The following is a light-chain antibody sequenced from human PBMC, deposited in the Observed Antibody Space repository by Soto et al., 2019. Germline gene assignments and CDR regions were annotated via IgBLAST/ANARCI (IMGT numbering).Light chain of an antibody. CDR2: GAS. J-gene: IGKJ1*01. CDR1: QSVSSSF. V-gene: IGKV3-20*01. CDR3: QQCFWHWT. Sequence: EIVLTQSPGTLSLSPGERATLSCRASQSVSSSFLAWYQQKPGQAPRLLIYGASSRATGIPDRFSGSGSGTDFTLTITRLEPEDFAVYYCQQCFWHWTFGQGTKVEIK.